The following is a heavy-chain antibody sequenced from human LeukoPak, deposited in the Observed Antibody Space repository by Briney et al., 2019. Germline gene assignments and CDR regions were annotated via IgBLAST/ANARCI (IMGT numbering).Heavy chain of an antibody. Sequence: SETLSLTCAGYGGSISSYYWSWIRQPPGKGLEWIGYIYYSGSTNYNHSLKSRVTISVDTSKNQFSLKLSSVTAADTAVYYCARDKPGYSYGSYAFDIWGQGTMVTVSS. D-gene: IGHD5-18*01. J-gene: IGHJ3*02. CDR1: GGSISSYY. V-gene: IGHV4-59*01. CDR3: ARDKPGYSYGSYAFDI. CDR2: IYYSGST.